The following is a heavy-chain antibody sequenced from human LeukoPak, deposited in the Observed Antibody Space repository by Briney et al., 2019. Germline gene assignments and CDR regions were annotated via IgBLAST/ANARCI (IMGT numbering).Heavy chain of an antibody. CDR2: ISSNGDNT. V-gene: IGHV3-64D*06. J-gene: IGHJ4*02. CDR3: VRRTGY. CDR1: GFTFSTYV. Sequence: GGSLRLSCSVSGFTFSTYVMHWVRQAPGKGLEYVSAISSNGDNTYYADSVKGRFTISRDNSKNTLYLQMSSLRADDTAVYYCVRRTGYWGQGTLVTVSS.